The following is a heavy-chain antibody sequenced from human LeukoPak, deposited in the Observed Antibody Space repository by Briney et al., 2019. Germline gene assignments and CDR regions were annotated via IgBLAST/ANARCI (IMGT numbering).Heavy chain of an antibody. CDR1: GGSFSGYY. CDR3: AAQTEHDYELNWFDP. Sequence: SETLSLTCAVYGGSFSGYYWSWIRQPPGKGLEWIGEINHSGNTNYNPSLKSRVTISVDTSKNQFSLKLSSVTAADTAVYYCAAQTEHDYELNWFDPWGQGSLVTVSS. CDR2: INHSGNT. D-gene: IGHD4-17*01. J-gene: IGHJ5*02. V-gene: IGHV4-34*01.